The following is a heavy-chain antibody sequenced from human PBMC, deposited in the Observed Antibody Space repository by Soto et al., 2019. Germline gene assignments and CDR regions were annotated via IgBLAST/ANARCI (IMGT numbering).Heavy chain of an antibody. V-gene: IGHV4-30-4*01. Sequence: SETLSLTCTVSGGSINSGDYYWSWLRQSPGKGLEWIGYIYNTGSTYYNPSLRSRVLMSLDTSKNQFSLNVSSVTAADTAVYFCAGLYVWEIIHDIGNVDCWGQGTLVTVSS. CDR1: GGSINSGDYY. CDR3: AGLYVWEIIHDIGNVDC. D-gene: IGHD3-16*01. J-gene: IGHJ4*02. CDR2: IYNTGST.